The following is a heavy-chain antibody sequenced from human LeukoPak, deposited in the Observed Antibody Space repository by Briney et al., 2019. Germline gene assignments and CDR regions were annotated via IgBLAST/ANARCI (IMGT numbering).Heavy chain of an antibody. Sequence: GGSLRLSCAASGFTFSNYAMNWVRQAPGKGLEWVSGISGGGGSTYYADSVKGRFTISRDNSKNTLYLQMNSLRAEDTAVYYCAKDVNYYDSSAPRRNWFDPWGQGTLVTVSS. CDR1: GFTFSNYA. J-gene: IGHJ5*02. V-gene: IGHV3-23*01. CDR3: AKDVNYYDSSAPRRNWFDP. CDR2: ISGGGGST. D-gene: IGHD3-22*01.